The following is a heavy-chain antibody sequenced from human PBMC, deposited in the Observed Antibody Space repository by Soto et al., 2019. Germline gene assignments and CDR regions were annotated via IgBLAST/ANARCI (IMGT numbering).Heavy chain of an antibody. Sequence: QVQLQESGPGLVKPSQTLSLTCTVSGGSISSGGYYWSWLRQHPGKGLEWIGYIYYSGSTYYTPSFKSRVTISVDKSTNQFSLQLSSVTAADTAVYYCAGMYRGTSMEVWGQGTTVTVSS. J-gene: IGHJ6*02. CDR2: IYYSGST. V-gene: IGHV4-31*03. CDR3: AGMYRGTSMEV. D-gene: IGHD3-10*01. CDR1: GGSISSGGYY.